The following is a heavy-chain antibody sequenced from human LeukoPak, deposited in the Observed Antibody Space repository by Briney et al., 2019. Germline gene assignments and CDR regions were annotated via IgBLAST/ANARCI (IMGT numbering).Heavy chain of an antibody. CDR1: GGSFSGYY. CDR2: INHSGST. Sequence: SETLSLTCAVYGGSFSGYYWSWIRQPAGKGLEWIGEINHSGSTNYNPSLKSRVTISVDTSKNQFSLKLSSVTAADTAVYYCARLYYVDYWGQGTLVTVSS. J-gene: IGHJ4*02. V-gene: IGHV4-34*01. CDR3: ARLYYVDY.